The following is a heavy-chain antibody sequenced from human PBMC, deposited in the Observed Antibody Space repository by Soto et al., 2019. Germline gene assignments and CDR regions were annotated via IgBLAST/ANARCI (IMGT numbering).Heavy chain of an antibody. D-gene: IGHD5-12*01. J-gene: IGHJ4*02. V-gene: IGHV3-30*18. CDR2: ISYDGSNK. CDR3: AKDWRNEMDIVDY. CDR1: GFTFSSYG. Sequence: GGSLRLSCAASGFTFSSYGMHWVRQAPGKGLEWVAVISYDGSNKYYADSVKGRFTISRDNSKNTLYLQMNSLRAEDTAVYYCAKDWRNEMDIVDYWGQGTLVTVSS.